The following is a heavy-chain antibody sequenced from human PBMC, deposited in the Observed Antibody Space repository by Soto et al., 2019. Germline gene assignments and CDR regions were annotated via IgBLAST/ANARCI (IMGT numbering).Heavy chain of an antibody. D-gene: IGHD6-13*01. CDR1: GGTFSSYA. CDR3: ARDTGYSSSWALGRFYYGMDV. J-gene: IGHJ6*02. CDR2: IIPIFGTA. Sequence: SVKVSCKASGGTFSSYAISWVRQAPGQGLERMGGIIPIFGTANYAQKFQGRVTITADESTSTAYMELSSLRAEDTAVYYCARDTGYSSSWALGRFYYGMDVWGQGTTVTVSS. V-gene: IGHV1-69*13.